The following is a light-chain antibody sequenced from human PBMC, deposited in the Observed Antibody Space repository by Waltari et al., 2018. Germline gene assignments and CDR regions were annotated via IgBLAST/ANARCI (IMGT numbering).Light chain of an antibody. V-gene: IGKV3-11*01. Sequence: EIVLTQSTATLSLSPGERATLSCRASQSVSSYLAWYQQKPGQAPRLLIYDASNRATGIPARFSGSGSGTDFTLTISSLEPEDFAVYYCQQRTNWRSVSFGGGTKVEIK. CDR3: QQRTNWRSVS. CDR1: QSVSSY. J-gene: IGKJ4*01. CDR2: DAS.